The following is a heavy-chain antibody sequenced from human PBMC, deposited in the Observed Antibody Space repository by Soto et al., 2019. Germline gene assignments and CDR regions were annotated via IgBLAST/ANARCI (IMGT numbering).Heavy chain of an antibody. V-gene: IGHV1-69*02. Sequence: QVQLVQSGAEVKKPGSSVKVSCKASGGTFSRYTISWVRQAPGQGLEWMGRIIPILGIANYAQKFQGRVTITADKSPSTAYMELSSLRSEDTAVYYCASHYGDREGPWGQGTLVTVSS. CDR1: GGTFSRYT. D-gene: IGHD4-17*01. CDR2: IIPILGIA. CDR3: ASHYGDREGP. J-gene: IGHJ5*02.